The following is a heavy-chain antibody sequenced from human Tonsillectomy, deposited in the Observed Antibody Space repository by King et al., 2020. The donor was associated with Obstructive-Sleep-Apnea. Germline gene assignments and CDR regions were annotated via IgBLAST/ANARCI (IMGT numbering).Heavy chain of an antibody. J-gene: IGHJ4*02. CDR1: GGSITSYY. CDR3: AREWLGVDY. V-gene: IGHV4-59*01. CDR2: IYYTGSA. Sequence: VQLQESGPGLVKPSETLSLTCTVSGGSITSYYWSWIRQPPGKGLEWIGFIYYTGSANYNPPLKSRVTISVDTSKNQFSLRLSSVTAADTAVFYCAREWLGVDYWGQGTLVTVSS. D-gene: IGHD6-19*01.